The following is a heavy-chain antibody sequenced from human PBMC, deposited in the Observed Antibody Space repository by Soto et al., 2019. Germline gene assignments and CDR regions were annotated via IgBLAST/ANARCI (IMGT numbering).Heavy chain of an antibody. Sequence: GASVKVSYKASGYTFSDSYVLLVRQAPGQPLEWMGWISPKSCGTYYLQKCQGRVTMTRDTTINTAYIDLDGVRSDYTGLGFLSRGRGRVALGHSSSLDLWGQGTLVNVSS. J-gene: IGHJ5*02. CDR1: GYTFSDSY. V-gene: IGHV1-2*02. CDR3: SRGRGRVALGHSSSLDL. CDR2: ISPKSCGT. D-gene: IGHD6-6*01.